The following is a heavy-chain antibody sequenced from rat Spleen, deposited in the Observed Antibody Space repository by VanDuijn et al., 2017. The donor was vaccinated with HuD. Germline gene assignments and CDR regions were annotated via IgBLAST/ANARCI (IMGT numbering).Heavy chain of an antibody. Sequence: EVLLVESGGGLVQPGRSLTLSCAASGFTFSDYYMAWVRQAPAKGLEWVATLSYDNYNTYYRDSVKGRFTISRKNAKSTLSLQMDSLRSEDTATYYCARRHYGYTDYFDNWGQGVMVTVSS. CDR1: GFTFSDYY. J-gene: IGHJ2*01. V-gene: IGHV5-7*01. CDR2: LSYDNYNT. CDR3: ARRHYGYTDYFDN. D-gene: IGHD1-9*01.